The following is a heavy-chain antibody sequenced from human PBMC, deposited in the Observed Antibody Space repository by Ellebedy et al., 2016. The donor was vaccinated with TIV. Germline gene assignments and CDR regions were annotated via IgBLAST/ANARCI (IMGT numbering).Heavy chain of an antibody. CDR2: INPYSGDT. Sequence: ASVKVSCKASGYSFTGYYVHWVRQAPGQGLEWMGWINPYSGDTNYAQKFQGRVTMTGDTSISTAYMELSRLTSDDMAVYYCARVPGSEDWFDPWGQGTLVTVSS. CDR1: GYSFTGYY. V-gene: IGHV1-2*02. J-gene: IGHJ5*02. CDR3: ARVPGSEDWFDP.